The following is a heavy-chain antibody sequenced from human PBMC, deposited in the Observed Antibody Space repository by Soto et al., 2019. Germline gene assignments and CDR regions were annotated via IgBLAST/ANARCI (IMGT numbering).Heavy chain of an antibody. Sequence: QVQLVQSGAEVKKPGASVKVSCKASGYTFTGYYMHWVRQAPGQGLEWMGWINPNSGGTNYAQKFQGRVTMTRDTSISTAYMELSRLRSDDTAVYYCARGAIVVVTATNLGFDPCGQGTLVTVSS. CDR1: GYTFTGYY. V-gene: IGHV1-2*02. J-gene: IGHJ5*02. D-gene: IGHD2-21*02. CDR3: ARGAIVVVTATNLGFDP. CDR2: INPNSGGT.